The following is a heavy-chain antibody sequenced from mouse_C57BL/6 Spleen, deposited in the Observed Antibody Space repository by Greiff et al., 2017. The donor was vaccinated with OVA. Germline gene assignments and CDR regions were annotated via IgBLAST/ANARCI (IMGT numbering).Heavy chain of an antibody. Sequence: QVTLKVSGPELVKPGASVKISCKASGYAFSSSWMNWVKQRPGKGLEWIGRIYPGDGDTNYNGKFKGKVTLPADKSSSTAYMQLSSLTSEDSAVYFCAKEGSTIGTTRFAYWGQGTLVTVSA. CDR2: IYPGDGDT. D-gene: IGHD2-5*01. CDR1: GYAFSSSW. V-gene: IGHV1-82*01. CDR3: AKEGSTIGTTRFAY. J-gene: IGHJ3*01.